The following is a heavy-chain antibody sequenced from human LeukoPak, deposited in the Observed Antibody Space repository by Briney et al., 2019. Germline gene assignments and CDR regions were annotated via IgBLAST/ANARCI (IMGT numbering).Heavy chain of an antibody. Sequence: PGGSLRLSCAASGFTFSSYAMHWVRQAPGKGLEWVAVISYDGSNKFHADSVKGRFTLSRDNSKNTLYLQMNSLRIADTAVYYCGRGSVGFGELNYWGQGTLVTVSS. J-gene: IGHJ4*02. CDR2: ISYDGSNK. CDR1: GFTFSSYA. V-gene: IGHV3-30-3*01. D-gene: IGHD3-10*01. CDR3: GRGSVGFGELNY.